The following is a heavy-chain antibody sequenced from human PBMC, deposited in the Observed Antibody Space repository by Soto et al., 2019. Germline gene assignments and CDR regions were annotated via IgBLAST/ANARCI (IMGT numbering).Heavy chain of an antibody. CDR2: IIPIFGTA. CDR1: GGTFSSYA. J-gene: IGHJ3*02. D-gene: IGHD6-19*01. CDR3: ARAGSVAGPYYDAFDI. V-gene: IGHV1-69*13. Sequence: SVKVSCKASGGTFSSYAICWVRQSPGQGLEWMGGIIPIFGTANYAQKFQGRVTITADESTSTAYMELSSLRSEDTAVYYCARAGSVAGPYYDAFDIWGQGTMVT.